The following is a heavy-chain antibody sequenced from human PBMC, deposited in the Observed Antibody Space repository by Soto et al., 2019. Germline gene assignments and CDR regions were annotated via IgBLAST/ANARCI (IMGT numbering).Heavy chain of an antibody. CDR1: GFPFGPFY. Sequence: EVQLVESGGGLVQPGESLRLSCAASGFPFGPFYMHWVRQAPGKGLEWVSHINGDGTTTVYADSVKGRFTISRDNAKNTLYLQMTSLRAEDTAVYYCARDRGYPGSFDIWGQGTMVTVSS. CDR2: INGDGTTT. J-gene: IGHJ3*02. D-gene: IGHD2-2*01. V-gene: IGHV3-74*01. CDR3: ARDRGYPGSFDI.